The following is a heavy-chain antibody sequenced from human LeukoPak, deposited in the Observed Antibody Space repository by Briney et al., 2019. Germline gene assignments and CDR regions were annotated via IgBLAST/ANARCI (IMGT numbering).Heavy chain of an antibody. Sequence: GGSLRLSCTVSGFTVSSNSMSWVRQAPGKGLEWVSFIYSGGNTHYSDSVKGRFTISRDNSKNTLYHQMNSLGAEDTAVYYCARRAGEYSHPYDYWGQGTLVTVSS. V-gene: IGHV3-53*01. CDR1: GFTVSSNS. CDR3: ARRAGEYSHPYDY. D-gene: IGHD4-17*01. CDR2: IYSGGNT. J-gene: IGHJ4*02.